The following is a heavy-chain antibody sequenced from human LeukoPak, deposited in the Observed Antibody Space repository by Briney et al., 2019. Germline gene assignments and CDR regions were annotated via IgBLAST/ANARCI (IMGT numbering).Heavy chain of an antibody. CDR1: GFTFSSYW. CDR2: IKQDGSEK. CDR3: ATSLSGWGTYYHMDV. J-gene: IGHJ6*03. V-gene: IGHV3-7*01. D-gene: IGHD6-19*01. Sequence: GGSLRLSCAASGFTFSSYWMSWVRQAPGKGLEWVANIKQDGSEKYYVDSVKGRFTISRDNAKNSLYLQMNNLRAEDTAVYYCATSLSGWGTYYHMDVWGKGTTVTISS.